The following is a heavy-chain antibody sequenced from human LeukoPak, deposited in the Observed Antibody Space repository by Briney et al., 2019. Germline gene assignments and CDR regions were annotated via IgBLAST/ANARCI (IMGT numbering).Heavy chain of an antibody. J-gene: IGHJ4*02. CDR2: ISKDGNEI. D-gene: IGHD1-1*01. CDR1: GLSLSNFW. CDR3: VTDGDKWNDFEY. V-gene: IGHV3-7*01. Sequence: GGSLRLSCAASGLSLSNFWMHWVRQAPGKGLEWVAIISKDGNEIRYVDSVKGRFTLSRDNAKNSVYLQMNSLRTEDTALYYCVTDGDKWNDFEYWGQGTLVTVSS.